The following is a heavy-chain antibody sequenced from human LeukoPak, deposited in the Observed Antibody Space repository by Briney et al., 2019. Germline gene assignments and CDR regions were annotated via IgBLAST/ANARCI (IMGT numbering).Heavy chain of an antibody. J-gene: IGHJ4*02. CDR1: GFTFSSYS. V-gene: IGHV3-21*01. Sequence: PGGSLRLSCAASGFTFSSYSMNWVRQAPGKGLGWVSSISSSSSYIYYADSVKGRFTISRDNAKNSLYLQINSLRAEDTAVYYCAREVRSEQWRKYYFDYWGQGTLVTVSS. D-gene: IGHD6-19*01. CDR2: ISSSSSYI. CDR3: AREVRSEQWRKYYFDY.